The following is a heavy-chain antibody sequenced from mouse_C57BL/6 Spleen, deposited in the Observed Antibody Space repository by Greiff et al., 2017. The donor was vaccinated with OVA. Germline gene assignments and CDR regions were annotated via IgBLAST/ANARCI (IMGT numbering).Heavy chain of an antibody. J-gene: IGHJ2*01. V-gene: IGHV1-85*01. D-gene: IGHD1-1*01. CDR2: IYPRDGST. CDR1: GYTFTSYD. Sequence: QVQLKESGPELVKPGASVKLSCKASGYTFTSYDINWVKQRPGQGLEWICWIYPRDGSTTYNEKFKGKATLTVDTSSSTAYMELHSLTSEDSAVYFCAEGIYYYGSSSFDYWGQGTTLTVSS. CDR3: AEGIYYYGSSSFDY.